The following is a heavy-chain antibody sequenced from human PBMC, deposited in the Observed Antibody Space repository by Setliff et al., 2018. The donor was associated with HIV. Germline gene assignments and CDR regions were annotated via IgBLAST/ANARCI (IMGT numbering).Heavy chain of an antibody. J-gene: IGHJ4*02. CDR2: IYYSGST. D-gene: IGHD4-17*01. Sequence: SETLSLTCTVSGGSITGYFWSWIRRPPGKGLEWIGYIYYSGSTDYNPSLKSRVTITVDRSKNQFSLILSSVAAADTAVYYCAREIYGGNSRPFDYWGQGTPVTVSS. CDR3: AREIYGGNSRPFDY. CDR1: GGSITGYF. V-gene: IGHV4-59*01.